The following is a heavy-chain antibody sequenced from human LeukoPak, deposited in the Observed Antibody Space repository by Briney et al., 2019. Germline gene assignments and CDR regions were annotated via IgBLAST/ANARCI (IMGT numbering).Heavy chain of an antibody. CDR2: INWNGGST. J-gene: IGHJ4*02. Sequence: GGSLRLSCAASGFTFDDYGMSWVRQAPGKGLEWVSGINWNGGSTGYADSVKGRFTISRDNVKNSLYLQMNSLRAEDTALYYCARFLYYYDSSGYYLDLGPVYYFDYWGQGTLVTVSS. D-gene: IGHD3-22*01. CDR1: GFTFDDYG. V-gene: IGHV3-20*04. CDR3: ARFLYYYDSSGYYLDLGPVYYFDY.